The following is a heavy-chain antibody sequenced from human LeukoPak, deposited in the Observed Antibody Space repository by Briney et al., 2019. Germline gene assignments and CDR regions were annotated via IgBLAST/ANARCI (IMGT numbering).Heavy chain of an antibody. CDR1: GYTFTVYY. CDR3: ARDLRVLHDD. CDR2: INPNSGGT. J-gene: IGHJ4*02. Sequence: ASVNVSFTASGYTFTVYYMHWVRQSPGQGLEWMGWINPNSGGTNYTQNFQGRVTMTRDTSISTAYMELSRLSSDDTAVYYCARDLRVLHDDWGQGTLVTVSS. D-gene: IGHD2-15*01. V-gene: IGHV1-2*02.